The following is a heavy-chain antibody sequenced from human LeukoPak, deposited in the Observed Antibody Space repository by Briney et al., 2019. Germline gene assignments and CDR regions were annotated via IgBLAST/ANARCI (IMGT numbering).Heavy chain of an antibody. Sequence: GGSLRLSCAASGFTFSKYWMLWVRQAPGEGLESVSRINTDGTVTTYADSVKGRFTISRDNADNTMFLQMNSVRDEDTAVYYCATKQWLAPPPDSWGQGTPVTVSS. CDR1: GFTFSKYW. V-gene: IGHV3-74*01. CDR2: INTDGTVT. CDR3: ATKQWLAPPPDS. J-gene: IGHJ4*02. D-gene: IGHD6-19*01.